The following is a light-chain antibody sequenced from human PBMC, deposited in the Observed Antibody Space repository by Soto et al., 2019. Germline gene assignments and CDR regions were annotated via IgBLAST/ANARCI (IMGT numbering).Light chain of an antibody. J-gene: IGKJ1*01. CDR2: GAS. CDR1: HTISNF. Sequence: DIQMTQSPSSLSASVGDRVTITCRASHTISNFLNWYQQKPGKAPNLLIYGASTLQSGVPSRFSGSGSGTEFTLTINSLQPEDFATYFCQHNYNNPRAFGQGTKVDIK. CDR3: QHNYNNPRA. V-gene: IGKV1-39*01.